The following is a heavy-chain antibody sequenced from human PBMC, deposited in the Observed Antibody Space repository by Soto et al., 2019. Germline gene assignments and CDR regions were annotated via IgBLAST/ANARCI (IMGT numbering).Heavy chain of an antibody. CDR2: ISYDGSNK. J-gene: IGHJ4*02. CDR1: GFTFSSYG. V-gene: IGHV3-30*18. D-gene: IGHD1-7*01. Sequence: LRLSCAASGFTFSSYGMHWVRQAPGKGLEWVAVISYDGSNKYYADSVKGRFTISRDNSKNTLYLQMNSLRAEDTAVYYCAKDILGWNYHFDYWGQGTLVTVSS. CDR3: AKDILGWNYHFDY.